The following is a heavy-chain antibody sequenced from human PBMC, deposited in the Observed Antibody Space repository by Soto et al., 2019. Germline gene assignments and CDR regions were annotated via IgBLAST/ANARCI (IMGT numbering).Heavy chain of an antibody. Sequence: PSETLSLTCLVSGFPISSPYSWGWIRQPPGKGLEWICSISHTGTTSYSPSLTSRVSISVDTSKNQVSLKLTSVTAADTAVYFCARVTMVIRDSDHFGVDVWGHGTTVTVSS. V-gene: IGHV4-38-2*02. CDR3: ARVTMVIRDSDHFGVDV. J-gene: IGHJ6*02. CDR1: GFPISSPYS. CDR2: ISHTGTT. D-gene: IGHD4-17*01.